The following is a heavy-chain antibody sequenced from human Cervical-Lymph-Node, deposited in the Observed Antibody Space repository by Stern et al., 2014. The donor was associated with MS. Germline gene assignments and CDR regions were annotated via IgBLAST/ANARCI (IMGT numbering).Heavy chain of an antibody. CDR2: INPHTGGT. V-gene: IGHV1-2*02. Sequence: VQLVQSGAEVKKPGASVKVSCKTSGYIFTGYYIHWVRQAPGQGLEWMAWINPHTGGTKYAQKLQGRVTMSRNTSISTAYVELSSLTSDDTAVYDCARDQRGITIFGVVTDYYYLGMDVWGQGTTVTVSS. D-gene: IGHD3-3*01. CDR1: GYIFTGYY. CDR3: ARDQRGITIFGVVTDYYYLGMDV. J-gene: IGHJ6*02.